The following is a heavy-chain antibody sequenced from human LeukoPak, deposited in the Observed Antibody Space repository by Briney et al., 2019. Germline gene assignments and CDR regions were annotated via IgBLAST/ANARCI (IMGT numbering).Heavy chain of an antibody. V-gene: IGHV3-11*01. Sequence: GGSLRLSCAASGFTFSDYYMSWIRQAPGKGLEWVSYISSSGSTIYYADSVKGRFTISRDNAKNSLYLQMNSLRAGDTAVYYCARDIGYTMVRGVTFDYWGQGTLVTVSS. CDR3: ARDIGYTMVRGVTFDY. CDR2: ISSSGSTI. D-gene: IGHD3-10*01. J-gene: IGHJ4*02. CDR1: GFTFSDYY.